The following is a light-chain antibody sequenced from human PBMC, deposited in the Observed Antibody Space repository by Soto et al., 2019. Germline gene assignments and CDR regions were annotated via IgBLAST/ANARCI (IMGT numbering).Light chain of an antibody. J-gene: IGKJ4*01. CDR2: GAT. CDR3: QPYGSSPLP. Sequence: EIVLTQSPGTLSLSPGDRATLSCRASQSVSFSYLAWYQQKAGQAPRLLIYGATSRATGIPDRFSGSESGTDFTLTISRLEPEDFAVYYCQPYGSSPLPFGGGTKLEIK. CDR1: QSVSFSY. V-gene: IGKV3-20*01.